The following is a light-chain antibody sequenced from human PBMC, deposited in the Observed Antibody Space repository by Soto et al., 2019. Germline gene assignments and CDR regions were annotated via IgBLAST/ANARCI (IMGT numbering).Light chain of an antibody. J-gene: IGLJ1*01. CDR1: SSDVGSDNL. V-gene: IGLV2-23*02. CDR3: CSHEGSTTYV. Sequence: QSVLTQPASVSGSPGQSITISCTGTSSDVGSDNLVSWYQQHPGKAPKFIIYEVSQRPAGVSYRFSGSTSGNTAYLTISGLQAEDEADYYCCSHEGSTTYVFGTGTKVTVL. CDR2: EVS.